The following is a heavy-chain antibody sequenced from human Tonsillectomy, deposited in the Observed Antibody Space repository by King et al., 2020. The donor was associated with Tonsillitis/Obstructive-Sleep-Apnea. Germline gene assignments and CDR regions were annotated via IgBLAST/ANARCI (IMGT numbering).Heavy chain of an antibody. CDR2: ISRSGTTI. D-gene: IGHD3-22*01. CDR1: GFTFSNFE. Sequence: VQLVESGGRLVQPGGSLRLSCAASGFTFSNFEMNWARQAPGKGLEWVSYISRSGTTIYYADSVKGRFTISRDNAKNSLYLQMNSLRAEDTAVYYCARGLDYYDSSGYAFDIWGQGTMVTVSS. V-gene: IGHV3-48*03. J-gene: IGHJ3*02. CDR3: ARGLDYYDSSGYAFDI.